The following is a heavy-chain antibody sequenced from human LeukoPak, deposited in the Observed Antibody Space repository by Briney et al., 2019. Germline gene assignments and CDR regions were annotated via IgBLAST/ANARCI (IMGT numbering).Heavy chain of an antibody. D-gene: IGHD6-13*01. CDR3: ARQPVAAGSNY. V-gene: IGHV3-48*01. Sequence: GGSLRLSCAASGFTFSSYGMNWVRQAPGKGLEWVSYITSSSSTIHYADSVKGRFTISRDNAKNSLYLQMNSLRAEDTAVYYCARQPVAAGSNYWGQGTLVIVSS. CDR1: GFTFSSYG. J-gene: IGHJ4*02. CDR2: ITSSSSTI.